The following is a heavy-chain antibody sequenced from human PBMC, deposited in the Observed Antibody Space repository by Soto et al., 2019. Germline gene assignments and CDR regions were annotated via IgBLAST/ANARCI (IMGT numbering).Heavy chain of an antibody. Sequence: SVKVSCKASGYSFKKYVFSWVRQAPGQGLEWMGGFIPLFGTPNYAQEFQGRVTIIADESTSTLYMEMSSLTSGDSAVYYCARGLTVFYAVLHYYYAMDVSGQGTTDIVSS. CDR1: GYSFKKYV. V-gene: IGHV1-69*13. J-gene: IGHJ6*02. CDR2: FIPLFGTP. D-gene: IGHD3-3*01. CDR3: ARGLTVFYAVLHYYYAMDV.